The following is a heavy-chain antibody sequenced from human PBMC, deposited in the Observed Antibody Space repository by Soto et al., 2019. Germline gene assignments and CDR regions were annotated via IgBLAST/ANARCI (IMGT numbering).Heavy chain of an antibody. CDR1: EYTFTNYA. CDR3: ARDILFDY. J-gene: IGHJ4*02. CDR2: INAGNGNT. Sequence: ALGKVSCKASEYTFTNYALHWVRQAPGQRLEWMGWINAGNGNTKYSQKFQGRVTITRDTSASTAYMELSSLRSEDTAVYYCARDILFDYWGQGTLVTVSS. V-gene: IGHV1-3*01. D-gene: IGHD2-15*01.